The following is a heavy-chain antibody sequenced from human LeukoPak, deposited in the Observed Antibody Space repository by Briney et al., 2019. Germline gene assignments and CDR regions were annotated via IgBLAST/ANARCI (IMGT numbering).Heavy chain of an antibody. CDR2: INAYNGNT. Sequence: ASVKVSCKTSGYTFTSFGISWVRQAPGQGLEWMGWINAYNGNTNYAQKIQGRVTITTDTSTSTAYMELNSLRSDDTAVYYCARDPRIVGSTPDWFDPWGKGTLVTVSS. CDR3: ARDPRIVGSTPDWFDP. J-gene: IGHJ5*02. V-gene: IGHV1-18*01. D-gene: IGHD1-26*01. CDR1: GYTFTSFG.